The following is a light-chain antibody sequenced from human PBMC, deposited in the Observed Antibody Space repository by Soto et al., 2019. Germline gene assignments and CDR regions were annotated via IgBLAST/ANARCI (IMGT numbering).Light chain of an antibody. J-gene: IGLJ2*01. CDR1: SSDVGGYNY. CDR3: SSYGGTNSLKV. Sequence: QSALTQPPSASESPGQSVTISCTGTSSDVGGYNYVSWYQQHPGKAPKVMMYEVSKRPSGVPDRFSGSKSGNTASLTVSGLQAEDEADYYCSSYGGTNSLKVFGGGTKLTVL. CDR2: EVS. V-gene: IGLV2-8*01.